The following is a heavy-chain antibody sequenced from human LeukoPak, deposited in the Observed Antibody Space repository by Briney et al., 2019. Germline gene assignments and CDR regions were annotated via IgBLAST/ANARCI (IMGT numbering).Heavy chain of an antibody. Sequence: SPETLSLTCSVSGSSFNTYDWSWIRQPAGKGLEWIGRIHTSGSADYSPSLQSRVTISVDMSKKESSLKLTSVTAADTAVYYCARDIVYLIDEDYGWGQGILVTVSP. J-gene: IGHJ4*02. CDR2: IHTSGSA. V-gene: IGHV4-4*07. D-gene: IGHD4-17*01. CDR3: ARDIVYLIDEDYG. CDR1: GSSFNTYD.